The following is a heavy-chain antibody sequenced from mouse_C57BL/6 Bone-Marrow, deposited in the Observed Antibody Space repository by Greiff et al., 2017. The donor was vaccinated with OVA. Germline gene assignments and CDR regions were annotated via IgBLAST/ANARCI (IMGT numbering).Heavy chain of an antibody. D-gene: IGHD2-4*01. CDR1: GYTFTSYW. V-gene: IGHV1-5*01. J-gene: IGHJ4*01. CDR3: TRAYYDYDEGWAMDY. Sequence: VQLQQSGTVLARPGASVQMSCKTSGYTFTSYWMHWVKQRPGQGLEWIGAIYPGNSDTSYNQKFKGKAKLTAVTSASTAYMELSSLTNEDSAVYYCTRAYYDYDEGWAMDYWGQGTSVTVSS. CDR2: IYPGNSDT.